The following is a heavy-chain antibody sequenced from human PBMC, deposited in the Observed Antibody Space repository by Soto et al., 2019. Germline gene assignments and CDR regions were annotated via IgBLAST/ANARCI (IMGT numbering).Heavy chain of an antibody. V-gene: IGHV3-33*05. D-gene: IGHD2-21*02. CDR3: AAELTRGDCSFDY. J-gene: IGHJ4*02. CDR2: ISHDEGFQ. CDR1: GFTFNSYA. Sequence: QVQLVESGGGVVQPGRSLRLSCSASGFTFNSYAMHWVRQAPGKGLEWVAVISHDEGFQHYLDSVKGRFAISRDNSKNTLYLQMHSLTAEDTAVYYCAAELTRGDCSFDYWGQGTLVTVSS.